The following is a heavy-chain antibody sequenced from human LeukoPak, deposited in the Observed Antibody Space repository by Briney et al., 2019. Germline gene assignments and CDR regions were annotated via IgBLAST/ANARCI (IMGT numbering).Heavy chain of an antibody. CDR2: IYSGGST. CDR1: EFTVSSNY. CDR3: AGGARRQQPFDY. D-gene: IGHD6-13*01. J-gene: IGHJ4*02. Sequence: GGSLRLSCAASEFTVSSNYMNWVRQAPGKGLEWVSVIYSGGSTYYADSVKGRFTISRDNSKNTLYLQMNSLRAEDTAVYYSAGGARRQQPFDYWGQGTLVAVSS. V-gene: IGHV3-66*01.